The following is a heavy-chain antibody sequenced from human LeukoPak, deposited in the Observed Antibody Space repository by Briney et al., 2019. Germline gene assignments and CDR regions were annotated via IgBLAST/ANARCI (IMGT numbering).Heavy chain of an antibody. Sequence: GGSLRLSCAASGFTFSSYAMSWVRQAPGKGLEWVSAISGSGGSTYYADSVKGRFTISRDNSKNTLYLQMNSLRAEDTAVYYCAATREGGSGSLAPFDIWGQGTMVTVSS. J-gene: IGHJ3*02. V-gene: IGHV3-23*01. CDR2: ISGSGGST. CDR1: GFTFSSYA. D-gene: IGHD1-26*01. CDR3: AATREGGSGSLAPFDI.